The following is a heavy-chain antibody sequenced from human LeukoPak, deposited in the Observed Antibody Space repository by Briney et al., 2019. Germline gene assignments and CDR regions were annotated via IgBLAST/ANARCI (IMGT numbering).Heavy chain of an antibody. V-gene: IGHV3-74*01. J-gene: IGHJ4*02. CDR2: INSDGSST. Sequence: GGSLRLSCAASEFTFSNHWMHWVRQAPGEGLVGVSFINSDGSSTSYADYVKGRFTISRDNARNTLYLQMNSLRVEDTAVYYCARDGSLPDYWGQGTLVTVSS. CDR1: EFTFSNHW. CDR3: ARDGSLPDY.